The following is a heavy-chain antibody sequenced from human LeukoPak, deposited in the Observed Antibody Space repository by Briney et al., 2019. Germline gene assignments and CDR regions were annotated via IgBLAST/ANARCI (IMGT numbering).Heavy chain of an antibody. D-gene: IGHD1-14*01. J-gene: IGHJ4*02. CDR1: GDSISTSSYY. Sequence: KPSGTLSLTCTVSGDSISTSSYYWGWIRQPPGKGLEWLGTIYYSGSTYDNPTLKSRVTISVDTSKNQFSLRLRSVTAADTAVYYCARERAYTQGYGREPFALWGRGTLVIASS. CDR2: IYYSGST. V-gene: IGHV4-39*07. CDR3: ARERAYTQGYGREPFAL.